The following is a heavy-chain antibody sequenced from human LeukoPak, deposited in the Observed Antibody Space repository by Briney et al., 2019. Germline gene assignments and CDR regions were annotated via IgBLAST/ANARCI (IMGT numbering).Heavy chain of an antibody. Sequence: GGSLRLSCAASGFTFSSYGMHWVRQAPGKGLEWVAFIRYDGSNKYYADSVKGRFTISRDNSKNTLYLQMSSLRAEDTAVYYCARGDDIVVVYYYYMDVWGKGTTVAVSS. CDR2: IRYDGSNK. D-gene: IGHD2-2*01. J-gene: IGHJ6*03. CDR3: ARGDDIVVVYYYYMDV. CDR1: GFTFSSYG. V-gene: IGHV3-30*02.